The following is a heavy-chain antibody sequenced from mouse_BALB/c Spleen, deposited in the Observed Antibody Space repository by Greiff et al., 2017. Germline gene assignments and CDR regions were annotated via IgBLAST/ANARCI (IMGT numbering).Heavy chain of an antibody. J-gene: IGHJ3*01. CDR3: ARRGVRGDWFAY. CDR1: GFTFSSYG. V-gene: IGHV5-6*01. CDR2: ISSGGSYT. Sequence: DVQLVESGGDLVKPGGSLKLSCAASGFTFSSYGMSWVRQTPDKRLEWVATISSGGSYTYYPDSVKGRFTISRDNAKNTLYLQMSSLKSEDTAMYYCARRGVRGDWFAYWGQGTLVTVSA.